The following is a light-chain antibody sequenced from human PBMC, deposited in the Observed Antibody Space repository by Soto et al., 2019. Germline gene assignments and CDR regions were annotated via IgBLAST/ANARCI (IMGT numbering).Light chain of an antibody. CDR2: DVT. V-gene: IGLV2-14*01. J-gene: IGLJ2*01. Sequence: QSALTQPASVSESPGQSITIPCTGTSSDVGGYNYVSWYQQYPGKAPKLMIYDVTNRPSGVSNRFSGSKSGNTASLTISGLQADDEAIYYCSSYTGSSTLVVFGGGTKLTVL. CDR3: SSYTGSSTLVV. CDR1: SSDVGGYNY.